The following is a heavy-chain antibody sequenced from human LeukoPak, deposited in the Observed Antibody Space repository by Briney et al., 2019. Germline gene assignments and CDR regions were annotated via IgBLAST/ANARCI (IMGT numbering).Heavy chain of an antibody. V-gene: IGHV3-30*03. J-gene: IGHJ4*02. D-gene: IGHD3-22*01. Sequence: GGSLRLSCAASGFTFSSYGMHWVRQAPGKGLEWVAVISYDGSNKYYADSVKGRFTISRDNSKNTLYLQMNSLRAEDTAVYYCARAAYDSSGYLTLWGQGTLVTVSS. CDR3: ARAAYDSSGYLTL. CDR2: ISYDGSNK. CDR1: GFTFSSYG.